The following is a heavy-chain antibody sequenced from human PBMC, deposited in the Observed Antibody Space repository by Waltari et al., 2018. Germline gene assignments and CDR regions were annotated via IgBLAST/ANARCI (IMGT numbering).Heavy chain of an antibody. J-gene: IGHJ4*02. Sequence: QVQLVESGGGVVQPGRSLRLSCAASGFTFSSYGMHWVRQAPGKGLEWVAVISYDGSNKDYADSVKGRFTISRDNSKNTLYLQMNSLRAEDTAVYYCAKWGTNYYGSGSLTLFFDYWGQGTLVTVSS. V-gene: IGHV3-30*18. CDR3: AKWGTNYYGSGSLTLFFDY. D-gene: IGHD3-10*01. CDR1: GFTFSSYG. CDR2: ISYDGSNK.